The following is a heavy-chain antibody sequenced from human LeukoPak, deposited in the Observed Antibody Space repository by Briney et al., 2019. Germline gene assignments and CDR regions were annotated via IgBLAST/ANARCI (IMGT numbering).Heavy chain of an antibody. CDR1: GYTFTGYY. CDR3: ARVPLGGFGELFPD. CDR2: ISPISGVP. V-gene: IGHV1-2*02. Sequence: GASVKVSCKASGYTFTGYYIHWVRQAPGQGLEWMGWISPISGVPKIAQNFQGRVTMTRDTSISTAYMELSRLRSDDTAVYYCARVPLGGFGELFPDWGQGTLVTVSS. D-gene: IGHD3-10*01. J-gene: IGHJ4*02.